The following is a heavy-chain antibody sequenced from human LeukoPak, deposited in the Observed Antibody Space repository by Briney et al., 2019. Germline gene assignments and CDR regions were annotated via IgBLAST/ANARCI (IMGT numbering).Heavy chain of an antibody. Sequence: PGRSLRLSCAASGFTFSSYAMHWVRQAPGKGLEWVSVISYDGSNKYYADSVKGRFTISRDNTKNTLYLQMNSLRAEDTAVYYCARDHLAVASHGVLDYGGQGTLVTVPS. J-gene: IGHJ4*02. CDR1: GFTFSSYA. CDR3: ARDHLAVASHGVLDY. CDR2: ISYDGSNK. D-gene: IGHD6-19*01. V-gene: IGHV3-30-3*01.